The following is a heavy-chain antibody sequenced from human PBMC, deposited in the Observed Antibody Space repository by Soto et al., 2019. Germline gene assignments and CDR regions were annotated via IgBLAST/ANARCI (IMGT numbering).Heavy chain of an antibody. D-gene: IGHD6-19*01. CDR1: GFTFSDYY. J-gene: IGHJ2*01. Sequence: QVQLVESGGGLVKPGGSLRLSCAASGFTFSDYYMSWIRQAPGKGLDWVPYISSSGSTIYYADTVKGRFTISTDNAKNSLYMQMNSLRAEDTAVYYCARDRGVSKYSSGWFCLGNGYFDLWGRGTLVTVSS. V-gene: IGHV3-11*01. CDR2: ISSSGSTI. CDR3: ARDRGVSKYSSGWFCLGNGYFDL.